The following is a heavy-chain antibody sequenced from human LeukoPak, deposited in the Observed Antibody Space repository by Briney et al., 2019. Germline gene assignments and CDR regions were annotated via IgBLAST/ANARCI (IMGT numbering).Heavy chain of an antibody. V-gene: IGHV3-21*01. CDR1: GFTFSSYS. CDR3: AGEYYDILTGYYNFDY. J-gene: IGHJ4*02. Sequence: GSLRLSCAASGFTFSSYSMNWVRQAPGKGLEWVSSISSSSSYIYYADSVKGRFTISRDNAKNSLYLQMNSLRAEDTAVYYCAGEYYDILTGYYNFDYWGQGTLVTVSS. D-gene: IGHD3-9*01. CDR2: ISSSSSYI.